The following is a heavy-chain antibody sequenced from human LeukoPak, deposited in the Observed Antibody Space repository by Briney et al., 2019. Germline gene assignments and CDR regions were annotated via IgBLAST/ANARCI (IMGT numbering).Heavy chain of an antibody. CDR3: AKAGSYYRYYFDY. V-gene: IGHV3-23*01. CDR1: GFTFSSYA. D-gene: IGHD1-26*01. Sequence: GESLRLSCAASGFTFSSYAMSWVRQAPGKGLAWVAAISGSGGSNYYADSVQGRFTISRDNSKNTLYLQMTSLRAEDTAVYYCAKAGSYYRYYFDYWGQGTLVTVSS. CDR2: ISGSGGSN. J-gene: IGHJ4*02.